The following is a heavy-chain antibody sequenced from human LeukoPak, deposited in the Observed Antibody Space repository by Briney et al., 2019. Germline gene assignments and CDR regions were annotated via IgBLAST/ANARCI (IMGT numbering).Heavy chain of an antibody. CDR1: GDSISSSSYY. J-gene: IGHJ2*01. CDR2: IYYGGST. CDR3: ARLGDYVWYFHL. Sequence: SETLSLTCTVSGDSISSSSYYWGWIRQPPGKGLEWIGSIYYGGSTYYNPSLKSRVTISVDTSKNQFSLRLTSVTAADTAVYYCARLGDYVWYFHLWGRGTLVTVSS. D-gene: IGHD4-17*01. V-gene: IGHV4-39*01.